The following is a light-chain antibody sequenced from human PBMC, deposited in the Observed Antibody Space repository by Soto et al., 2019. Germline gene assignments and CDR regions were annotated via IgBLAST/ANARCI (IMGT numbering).Light chain of an antibody. CDR3: CSYTSSTSLV. J-gene: IGLJ2*01. V-gene: IGLV2-14*03. CDR1: SSDVGGYNY. CDR2: DVT. Sequence: QSALTQPASMSASPGQSITISCTGTSSDVGGYNYVSWYQQHPGNAPKLVLYDVTNRPSGVSNRFSGSKSGNTASLTISGLQAEDEADYYCCSYTSSTSLVFGGGTKLTVL.